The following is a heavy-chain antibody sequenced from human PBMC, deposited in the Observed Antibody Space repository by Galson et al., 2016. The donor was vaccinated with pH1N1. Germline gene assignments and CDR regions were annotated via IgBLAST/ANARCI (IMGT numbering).Heavy chain of an antibody. D-gene: IGHD5-12*01. CDR2: ILYGGTNE. CDR3: ARDSEYSGHEGFH. J-gene: IGHJ4*02. Sequence: LRLSCAASGFTFTSYAMHWVRQAPGKGLEWVAVILYGGTNEYYADSVKGRFTISRDKTQSTVYLQISSLRTEDTAVYYCARDSEYSGHEGFHWAQGTLVIVSS. V-gene: IGHV3-30*04. CDR1: GFTFTSYA.